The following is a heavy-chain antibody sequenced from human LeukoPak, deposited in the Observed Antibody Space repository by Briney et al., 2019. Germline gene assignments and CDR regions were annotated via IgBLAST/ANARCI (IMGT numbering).Heavy chain of an antibody. Sequence: GRSLRLSCAASGFTFSSYGMRWVRQAPGKGLEWVSVISDDGSNKYYADSVKGRFTISRDNSKNTLYLQMNSLRDEDTGVYYCAKPYYCSGSYRLNWFDPWCQGTLVTVSS. CDR1: GFTFSSYG. CDR2: ISDDGSNK. V-gene: IGHV3-30*18. J-gene: IGHJ5*02. CDR3: AKPYYCSGSYRLNWFDP. D-gene: IGHD3-10*01.